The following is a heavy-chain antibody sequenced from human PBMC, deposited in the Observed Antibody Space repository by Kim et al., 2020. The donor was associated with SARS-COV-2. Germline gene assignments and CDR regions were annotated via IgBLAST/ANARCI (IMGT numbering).Heavy chain of an antibody. D-gene: IGHD1-7*01. J-gene: IGHJ6*03. CDR3: ARDLWNYVDYYYYMDV. Sequence: PPLKSRVTLSVDPAKNQFSLKLSYVTAADTAVYYCARDLWNYVDYYYYMDVWGKGTTVTVSS. V-gene: IGHV4-59*01.